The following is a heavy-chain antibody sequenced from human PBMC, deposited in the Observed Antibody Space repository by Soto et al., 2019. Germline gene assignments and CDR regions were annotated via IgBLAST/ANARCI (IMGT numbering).Heavy chain of an antibody. CDR1: GGSISSYY. D-gene: IGHD5-18*01. Sequence: PSKTLSLSCTVSGGSISSYYWSWIRQPPGKGLEWIGYIYYSRSTNYNPSLKSRVTISVDTSKNQFSLKLSSVTAADTAVYYCARDRGYSYGYYYYGMDVWGQGTTVTVS. CDR3: ARDRGYSYGYYYYGMDV. J-gene: IGHJ6*02. CDR2: IYYSRST. V-gene: IGHV4-59*01.